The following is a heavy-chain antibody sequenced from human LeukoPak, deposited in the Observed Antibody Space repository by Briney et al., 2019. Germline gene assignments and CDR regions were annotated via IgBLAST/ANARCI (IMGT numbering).Heavy chain of an antibody. CDR1: GGSITSSSHY. CDR3: ARGEGARDGYNYAGPFYFDY. V-gene: IGHV4-39*07. D-gene: IGHD5-24*01. Sequence: SETLSLTCAASGGSITSSSHYWDWVRQPPGKGLEWIGKINHSGSTNYSPSLKSRVTISIDTSKNQFSLKLNSMTAADTAVYYCARGEGARDGYNYAGPFYFDYWGHGTLVTVSS. CDR2: INHSGST. J-gene: IGHJ4*01.